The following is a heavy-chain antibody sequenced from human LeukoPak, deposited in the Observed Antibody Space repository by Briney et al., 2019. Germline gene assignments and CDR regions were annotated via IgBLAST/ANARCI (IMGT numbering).Heavy chain of an antibody. D-gene: IGHD3-10*01. CDR3: ARTNLWFGGGYYYGMDV. Sequence: SETLSLTCTVSGGSISSSSYYWGWIRQPPGKGLEWIGSIYYSGSTYYNPSLKSRVTISVDTSKNQFSLKLSSVTAADTAVYYCARTNLWFGGGYYYGMDVWGQGTTVTVSS. V-gene: IGHV4-39*01. CDR1: GGSISSSSYY. CDR2: IYYSGST. J-gene: IGHJ6*02.